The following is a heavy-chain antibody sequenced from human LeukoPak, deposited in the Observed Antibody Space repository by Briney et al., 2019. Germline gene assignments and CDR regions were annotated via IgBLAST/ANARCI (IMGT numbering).Heavy chain of an antibody. D-gene: IGHD5-12*01. V-gene: IGHV4-34*01. J-gene: IGHJ4*02. CDR3: ARSFGGLIVATILFDY. CDR1: GGSFSGYY. Sequence: SETLSLTCAVYGGSFSGYYWSWIRQPPGKGLEWIGEINHSGSTNYNPSLKSRVTISVDTSKNQFSLKLSSVTAADTAVYYCARSFGGLIVATILFDYWGRGTLVTVSS. CDR2: INHSGST.